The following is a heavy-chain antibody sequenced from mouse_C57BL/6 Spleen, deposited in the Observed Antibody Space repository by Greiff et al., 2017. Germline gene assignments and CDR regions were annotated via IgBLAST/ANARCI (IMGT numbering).Heavy chain of an antibody. CDR1: GFTFSSYG. J-gene: IGHJ2*01. CDR2: ISSGGSYT. Sequence: DVHLVESGGDLVKPGGSLKLSCAASGFTFSSYGMSWVRQTPDKRLEWVATISSGGSYTYYPDSVKGRFTISRDNAKNTLYLQMSRLKSEDTAMYYCARHEGYGGYYFDYWGQGTTLTVSS. V-gene: IGHV5-6*01. CDR3: ARHEGYGGYYFDY. D-gene: IGHD2-3*01.